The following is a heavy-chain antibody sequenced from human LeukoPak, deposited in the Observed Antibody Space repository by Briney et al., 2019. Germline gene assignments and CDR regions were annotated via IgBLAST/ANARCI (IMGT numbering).Heavy chain of an antibody. V-gene: IGHV1-2*02. CDR2: INPNSGGT. Sequence: ASVKVSCKASGYTFTGYYIHWVRQAPGQGLEWMGWINPNSGGTNYAQKFQGRVTMTRDTSISTAYMELSRLRSDDTAVYYCAKDAMVRGPPRQPWGQGTLVTVSS. CDR1: GYTFTGYY. D-gene: IGHD3-10*01. CDR3: AKDAMVRGPPRQP. J-gene: IGHJ5*02.